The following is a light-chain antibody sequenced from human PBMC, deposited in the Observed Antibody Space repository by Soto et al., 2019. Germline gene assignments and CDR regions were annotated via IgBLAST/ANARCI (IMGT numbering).Light chain of an antibody. CDR3: QAWDRSTGV. CDR1: KLGDKY. V-gene: IGLV3-1*01. J-gene: IGLJ1*01. CDR2: QDS. Sequence: SYELTQPPSVSVSPGQTASITCSGDKLGDKYVCWYHQRPGQSPVLVIYQDSKRPSGIPERFSGSNSGNTATLTISGTQPMDEADYYCQAWDRSTGVFGTGTKLTVL.